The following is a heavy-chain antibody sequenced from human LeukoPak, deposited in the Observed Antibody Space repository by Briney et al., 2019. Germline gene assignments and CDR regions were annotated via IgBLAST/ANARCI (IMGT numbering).Heavy chain of an antibody. J-gene: IGHJ5*02. D-gene: IGHD3-22*01. Sequence: PSETLSLTCAVYGGSFSGYYWSWIRQPPGKGLEWIGEINHSGSTNYNPSLKSRVTISVDTSKNQFSLKLSSVTAADTAVFYCARGRRLESSGYYFNWFDPWGQGTLVTASS. CDR1: GGSFSGYY. CDR2: INHSGST. CDR3: ARGRRLESSGYYFNWFDP. V-gene: IGHV4-34*01.